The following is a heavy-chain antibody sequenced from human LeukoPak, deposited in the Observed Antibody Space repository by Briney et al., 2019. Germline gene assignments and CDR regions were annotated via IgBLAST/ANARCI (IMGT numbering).Heavy chain of an antibody. V-gene: IGHV4-34*01. D-gene: IGHD5-12*01. CDR2: INHSGRT. J-gene: IGHJ3*02. Sequence: SETLSLTRAVYGGSFSVYYWSWIRQPPGKGLEWRGEINHSGRTNYNPSLTSRVTIAVETSKNQFSLKLSSVTAADKAVYYCARSCRILDIVATIRARLGGNGFDIWGQGTMVTVSS. CDR1: GGSFSVYY. CDR3: ARSCRILDIVATIRARLGGNGFDI.